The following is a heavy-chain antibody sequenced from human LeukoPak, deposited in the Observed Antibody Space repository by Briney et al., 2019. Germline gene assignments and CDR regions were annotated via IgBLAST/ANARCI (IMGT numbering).Heavy chain of an antibody. D-gene: IGHD2-8*01. CDR3: ARQWSPGTDY. J-gene: IGHJ4*02. V-gene: IGHV3-11*01. CDR1: GFTFSDYY. Sequence: GGSLRLSCAASGFTFSDYYMSWIRQAPGKGLEWVSYISSSGTTMYYADSVKGRSTISRDNAKNSLYLQMNSLRAEDTAVYYCARQWSPGTDYWGQGTLVIVSS. CDR2: ISSSGTTM.